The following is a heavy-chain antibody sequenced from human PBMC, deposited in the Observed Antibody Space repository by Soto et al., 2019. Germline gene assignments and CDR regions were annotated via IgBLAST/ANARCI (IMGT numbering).Heavy chain of an antibody. V-gene: IGHV1-8*01. J-gene: IGHJ3*02. Sequence: QVQLVQSGAEVKKPGASVKVSCKASGYTFTSYDINWVRQATGQGLEWMGWMNPNSGNTGYAQKFQGRDTMTRNASISTAYMELSGLRSEDTAVYYCARGAGYCISTSCSDAFDIWGQGTMVTVSS. CDR3: ARGAGYCISTSCSDAFDI. D-gene: IGHD2-2*01. CDR1: GYTFTSYD. CDR2: MNPNSGNT.